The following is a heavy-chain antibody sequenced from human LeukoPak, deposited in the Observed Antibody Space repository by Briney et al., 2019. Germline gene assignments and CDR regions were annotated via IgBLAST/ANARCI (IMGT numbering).Heavy chain of an antibody. CDR1: GFTVSRNY. CDR2: LYSDGTT. CDR3: AKDRLGAAAGDCFDY. D-gene: IGHD6-13*01. J-gene: IGHJ4*02. V-gene: IGHV3-53*01. Sequence: GGSLRLSCAASGFTVSRNYMSWVRQAPGKGLEWVSVLYSDGTTYYADSVKGRFTISRDNSKNTLYLQINSLRAEDTAVYYCAKDRLGAAAGDCFDYWGQGTLVTVSS.